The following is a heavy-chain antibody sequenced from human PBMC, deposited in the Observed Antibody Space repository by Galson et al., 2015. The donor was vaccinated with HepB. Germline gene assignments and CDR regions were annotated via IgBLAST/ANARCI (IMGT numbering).Heavy chain of an antibody. V-gene: IGHV3-30*18. D-gene: IGHD4-17*01. CDR2: ISYDGSNK. Sequence: SLRLSCAASGFTFSSYGMHWVRQAPGKGLEWVAVISYDGSNKYYADSVKGRFTISRDNSKNTLYLQMNSLRAEDTAVYYCAKDFTTVTGFDYWGQGTLVTVSS. CDR3: AKDFTTVTGFDY. CDR1: GFTFSSYG. J-gene: IGHJ4*02.